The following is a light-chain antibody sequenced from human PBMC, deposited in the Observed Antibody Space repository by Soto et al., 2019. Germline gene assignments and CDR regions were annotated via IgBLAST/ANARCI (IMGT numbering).Light chain of an antibody. CDR3: QQYGGVPYT. V-gene: IGKV3-20*01. Sequence: MTQSPVTLSVSPGERATLSCRASQSIRNNLAWYQQKPGQAPRLLIYGASSGATGIPDRFSGSGSGTDFTLTISRLEPEDFAIYYCQQYGGVPYTFGQGTKLEIK. CDR1: QSIRNN. J-gene: IGKJ2*01. CDR2: GAS.